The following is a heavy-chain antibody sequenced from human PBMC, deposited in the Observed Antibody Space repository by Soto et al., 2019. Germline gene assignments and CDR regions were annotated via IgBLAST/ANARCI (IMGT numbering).Heavy chain of an antibody. CDR1: GDSVSSNSAA. CDR2: TYYRSKWYN. CDR3: ARDLGIAAAAYNSFDP. J-gene: IGHJ5*02. V-gene: IGHV6-1*01. Sequence: PSQTLSLTCAISGDSVSSNSAAWNWIRQSPSRGLEWLGRTYYRSKWYNDYAVSVKSRITINPDTSKNQFSLQLNSVTPEDTAVYYCARDLGIAAAAYNSFDPWGQGTLVTVSS. D-gene: IGHD6-13*01.